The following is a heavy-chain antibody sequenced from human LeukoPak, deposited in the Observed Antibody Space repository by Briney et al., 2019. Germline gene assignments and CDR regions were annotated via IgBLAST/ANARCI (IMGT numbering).Heavy chain of an antibody. CDR1: GFTFSYYA. D-gene: IGHD3-22*01. Sequence: GGSLGLSCAASGFTFSYYAMSWVRQAPGKGLEWVSSISGNGGSTYYADSVKGRFTISRDNSKNTLYLQMNSLRAEDTAVYYCAKPPRQYYFDSTGYYYWGQGTLVTVSS. CDR2: ISGNGGST. CDR3: AKPPRQYYFDSTGYYY. V-gene: IGHV3-23*01. J-gene: IGHJ4*02.